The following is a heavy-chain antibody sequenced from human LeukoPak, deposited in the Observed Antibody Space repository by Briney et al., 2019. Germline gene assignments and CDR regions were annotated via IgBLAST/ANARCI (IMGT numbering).Heavy chain of an antibody. CDR3: ARVGVDYSGNIIKYFFDY. CDR1: GGSISSSSHY. D-gene: IGHD4-23*01. J-gene: IGHJ4*02. CDR2: MYYRGST. V-gene: IGHV4-39*07. Sequence: SETLSLTCTVSGGSISSSSHYWGWIRQPPGKGLEWIGSMYYRGSTYHNPSLQSRVIISVDTSKNQFSLNLSPVIAADTAVYYCARVGVDYSGNIIKYFFDYWGQGTLVTVSS.